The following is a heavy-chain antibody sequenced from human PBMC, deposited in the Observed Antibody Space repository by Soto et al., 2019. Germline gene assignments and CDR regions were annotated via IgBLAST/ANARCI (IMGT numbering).Heavy chain of an antibody. CDR1: GGTFSSYT. CDR2: IIPILGIA. V-gene: IGHV1-69*08. CDR3: ARDLPLKAFDI. Sequence: QVQLVQSGAEVKKPGSSVKVSCKASGGTFSSYTISLVRQAPGQGLEGMGRIIPILGIANYAQKFQGRVTITADKSTSTAYMELSSLRSADKDVYYCARDLPLKAFDIWGQGTMVPVSS. J-gene: IGHJ3*02.